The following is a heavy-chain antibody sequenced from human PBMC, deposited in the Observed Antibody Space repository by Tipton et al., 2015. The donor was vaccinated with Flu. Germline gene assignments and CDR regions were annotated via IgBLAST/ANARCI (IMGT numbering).Heavy chain of an antibody. D-gene: IGHD6-19*01. CDR2: NYPGDSDT. V-gene: IGHV5-51*01. J-gene: IGHJ3*02. Sequence: QLVQSGADVKKPGESLKISCKGSGYSFTSYWICWVREMPGKGLEWMGINYPGDSDTRYSPSFQGQVTISADKSVSTAYLQWSSLTASDTAMYYCSRHRGQWLVQRAVDIWGQGTMVTVSS. CDR3: SRHRGQWLVQRAVDI. CDR1: GYSFTSYW.